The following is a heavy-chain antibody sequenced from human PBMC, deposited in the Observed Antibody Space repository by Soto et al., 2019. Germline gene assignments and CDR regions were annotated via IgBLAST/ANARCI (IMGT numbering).Heavy chain of an antibody. V-gene: IGHV3-48*01. CDR3: AREGNGAIAPLDV. D-gene: IGHD6-6*01. CDR2: ISSGSSTI. CDR1: AFTLSKYS. Sequence: GGSLRLSCEASAFTLSKYSMNWVRQAPGKGPEWVSYISSGSSTIYYADSVKGRFTISRDNAKNSLYLQMNSLRAEDMAVYYCAREGNGAIAPLDVWGQGTTVTVSS. J-gene: IGHJ6*02.